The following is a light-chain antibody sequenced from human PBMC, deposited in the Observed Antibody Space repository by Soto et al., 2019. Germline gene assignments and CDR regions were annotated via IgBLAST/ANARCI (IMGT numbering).Light chain of an antibody. Sequence: DIVLTHSPGTLSLSPLEMATLSCRAIPSVSVSNVSWYQQKPGQAPRLLIYGAFNRATGIPARFSGSGSGTDFTLTISSLEPEDSAVYYCQQRNVWPPVTFGQGTRLEIK. CDR1: PSVSVSN. J-gene: IGKJ5*01. CDR2: GAF. V-gene: IGKV3-11*01. CDR3: QQRNVWPPVT.